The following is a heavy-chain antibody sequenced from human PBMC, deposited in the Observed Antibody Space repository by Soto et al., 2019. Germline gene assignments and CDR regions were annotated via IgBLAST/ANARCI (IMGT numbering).Heavy chain of an antibody. Sequence: QVQLVQSGAEVKKPGSSVKVSCKASGGTFSSYTFSWVRQAPGQGLEWLGRIIPILGIADYAQKFQGRVTSTADKSTSTAYMELSSLRSEDTAVYYCAREGARYSSGYSGYYFDYWGQGTLVTVSS. CDR2: IIPILGIA. J-gene: IGHJ4*02. V-gene: IGHV1-69*08. D-gene: IGHD3-22*01. CDR1: GGTFSSYT. CDR3: AREGARYSSGYSGYYFDY.